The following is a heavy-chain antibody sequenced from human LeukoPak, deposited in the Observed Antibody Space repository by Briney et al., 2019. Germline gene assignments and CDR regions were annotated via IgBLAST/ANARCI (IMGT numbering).Heavy chain of an antibody. CDR1: GHTFTGYY. Sequence: ASVKVSCKASGHTFTGYYMHWVRQAPGQGLEWMGWINPNSGGTNYAQKFQGRVIMTRDPPINTAYMELSGLTSNDTAVYYCARTREYSSSWYFPPFDPWGQGTLVTISS. CDR2: INPNSGGT. V-gene: IGHV1-2*02. J-gene: IGHJ5*02. CDR3: ARTREYSSSWYFPPFDP. D-gene: IGHD6-13*01.